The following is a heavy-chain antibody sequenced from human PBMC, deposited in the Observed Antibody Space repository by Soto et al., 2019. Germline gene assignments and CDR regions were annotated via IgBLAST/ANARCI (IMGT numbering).Heavy chain of an antibody. D-gene: IGHD6-6*01. J-gene: IGHJ4*02. CDR1: GFTFRSYG. CDR3: ESEVVHLFAY. CDR2: IWYDGSNK. V-gene: IGHV3-33*01. Sequence: GGSLRLACAACGFTFRSYGMHWVLQAPGKGLEWVTVIWYDGSNKYYADSVKGRFTISRDNSKNTLYLQMNSVRAEETPAYYCESEVVHLFAYWRQGTLVTVS.